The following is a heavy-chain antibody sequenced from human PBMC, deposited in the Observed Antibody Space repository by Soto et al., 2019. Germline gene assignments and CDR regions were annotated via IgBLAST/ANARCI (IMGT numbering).Heavy chain of an antibody. CDR3: AISLWGGLWPTGGSFPY. CDR1: GFTFSTYA. D-gene: IGHD2-15*01. V-gene: IGHV3-23*01. CDR2: ISPSGPST. J-gene: IGHJ4*02. Sequence: GGSLRLSCAASGFTFSTYAMSWVRQAPGKGLEWVSSISPSGPSTYYADSVRGRFTISRDNSKNTLFLQMNSLRAEDTAVYYCAISLWGGLWPTGGSFPYWGQGALVTVSS.